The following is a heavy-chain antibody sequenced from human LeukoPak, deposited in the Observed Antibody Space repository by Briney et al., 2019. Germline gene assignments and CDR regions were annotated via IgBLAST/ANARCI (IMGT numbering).Heavy chain of an antibody. J-gene: IGHJ4*02. V-gene: IGHV4-31*03. CDR1: GVSMSTTGYF. Sequence: SQTLSLTCTVSGVSMSTTGYFWSWIRQYPGKGLEWIGYIFYSGTTNYNPSLKSRVTISVDTSKNQFSLNLTSVTAADTAIYYCARHVKIPVAGFDYWGQGTPVTVSS. CDR3: ARHVKIPVAGFDY. CDR2: IFYSGTT. D-gene: IGHD6-19*01.